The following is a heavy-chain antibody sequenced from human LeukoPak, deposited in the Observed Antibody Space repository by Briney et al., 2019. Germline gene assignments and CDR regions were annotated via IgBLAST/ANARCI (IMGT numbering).Heavy chain of an antibody. CDR3: ARALIAVAGADFDY. CDR2: MNPNSGNT. D-gene: IGHD6-19*01. CDR1: GYTFTSYD. Sequence: GASVKVSCKASGYTFTSYDIHWVRQATGQGLEWMGWMNPNSGNTGYAQKFQGRVTMTRNTSISTAYMELSSLRSEDTAVYYCARALIAVAGADFDYWGQGTLVTVSS. J-gene: IGHJ4*02. V-gene: IGHV1-8*01.